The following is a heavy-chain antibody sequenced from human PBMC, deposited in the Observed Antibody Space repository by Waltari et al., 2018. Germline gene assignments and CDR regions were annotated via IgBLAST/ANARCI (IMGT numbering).Heavy chain of an antibody. Sequence: QVQLVQSGAEVKKPGASVKFSCRASGYISTNTAINWVRQATGQGLEWMGWMNPQRGKTGYAQKVQGRVTITRDSSISTAYMELSNLKSEDTAVYYCARMAAGGPIKWFDPWGQGTLITVSS. CDR3: ARMAAGGPIKWFDP. CDR1: GYISTNTA. D-gene: IGHD6-13*01. V-gene: IGHV1-8*01. J-gene: IGHJ5*02. CDR2: MNPQRGKT.